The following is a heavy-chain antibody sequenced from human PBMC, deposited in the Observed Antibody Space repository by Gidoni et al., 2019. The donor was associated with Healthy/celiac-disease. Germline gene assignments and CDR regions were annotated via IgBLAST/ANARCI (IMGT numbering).Heavy chain of an antibody. D-gene: IGHD3-10*01. CDR2: IYTSGST. V-gene: IGHV4-61*02. J-gene: IGHJ3*02. CDR3: ATYNVRVAYDAFDI. CDR1: GGSISSGSYY. Sequence: QVQLQESGPGLVKPSQTLSLTCTVSGGSISSGSYYWSWIRQPAGKGLEWIGRIYTSGSTNYNPSLKSRVTISVDTSKNQFSLKLSSVTAADTAMYYCATYNVRVAYDAFDIWGQGTMVTVSS.